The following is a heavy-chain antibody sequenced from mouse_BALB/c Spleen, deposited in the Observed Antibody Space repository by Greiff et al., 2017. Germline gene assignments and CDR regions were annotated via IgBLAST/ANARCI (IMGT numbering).Heavy chain of an antibody. V-gene: IGHV2-6-4*01. J-gene: IGHJ3*01. CDR2: IWGGGST. CDR1: GFSLSRYS. Sequence: VQLVESGPGLVAPSQSLSITCTVSGFSLSRYSVHWVRQPPGKGLEWLGMIWGGGSTDYNSALKSRLSISKDNSKSQVFLKMNSLQTDDTAMYYCARTDYYYGSSPAWFAYWGQGTLVTVSA. D-gene: IGHD1-1*01. CDR3: ARTDYYYGSSPAWFAY.